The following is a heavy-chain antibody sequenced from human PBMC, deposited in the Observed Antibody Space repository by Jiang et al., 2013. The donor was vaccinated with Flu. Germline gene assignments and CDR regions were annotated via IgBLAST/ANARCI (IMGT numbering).Heavy chain of an antibody. Sequence: VQLLESGGGVVQPGRSLRLSSAASGFTFSSYGMHWVRQAPGKGLEWVAVISYDGSNKYYADSVKGRFTISRDNSKNTLYLQMNSLRAEDTAVYYCAKEGCSGGSCQYYYYYGMDVWGQGTTVTV. CDR3: AKEGCSGGSCQYYYYYGMDV. CDR2: ISYDGSNK. J-gene: IGHJ6*02. CDR1: GFTFSSYG. V-gene: IGHV3-30*18. D-gene: IGHD2-15*01.